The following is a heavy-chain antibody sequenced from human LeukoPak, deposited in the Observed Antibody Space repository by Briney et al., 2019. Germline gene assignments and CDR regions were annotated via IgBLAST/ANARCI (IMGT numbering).Heavy chain of an antibody. CDR1: GGSISSYY. CDR2: IYTSGST. J-gene: IGHJ3*02. Sequence: SETLSLTCTVSGGSISSYYWSWIPQPAGKGLEWIGRIYTSGSTNYNPSLKSRVTMSVDTSKNQFSLKLSSVTAADTAVYYCARGYDYVWGSYRTKDAFDIWGQGTMVTVSS. V-gene: IGHV4-4*07. CDR3: ARGYDYVWGSYRTKDAFDI. D-gene: IGHD3-16*02.